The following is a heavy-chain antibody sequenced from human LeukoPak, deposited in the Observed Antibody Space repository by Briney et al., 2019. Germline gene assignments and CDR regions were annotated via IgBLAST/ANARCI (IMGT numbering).Heavy chain of an antibody. J-gene: IGHJ6*02. Sequence: GASVKVSCKASGYTFTSYGISWVRQAPGQGLEWMGWISAYNGNTNYAQKLQGRVTMTTDTSTSTAYMELRSLRSDDTAVYYCARDQGITIFGVVINHYYYYGMDVWGQGITVTVSS. V-gene: IGHV1-18*01. CDR3: ARDQGITIFGVVINHYYYYGMDV. CDR1: GYTFTSYG. D-gene: IGHD3-3*01. CDR2: ISAYNGNT.